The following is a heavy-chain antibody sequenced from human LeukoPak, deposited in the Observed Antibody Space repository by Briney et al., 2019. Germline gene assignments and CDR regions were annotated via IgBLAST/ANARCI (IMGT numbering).Heavy chain of an antibody. Sequence: ASVKVSCRTSGYDFSTYGITWVRQAPGQGLEYMGWIRPSNGNRNYAQKVQDRVTLTTDTSTSTVYMELGSLRSDDTAVYYCARAFSASKSCDCWGQGTLVTVSS. CDR3: ARAFSASKSCDC. V-gene: IGHV1-18*01. CDR2: IRPSNGNR. D-gene: IGHD6-19*01. CDR1: GYDFSTYG. J-gene: IGHJ4*02.